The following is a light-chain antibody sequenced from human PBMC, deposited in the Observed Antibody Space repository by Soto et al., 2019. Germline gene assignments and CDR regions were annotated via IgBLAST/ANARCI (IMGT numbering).Light chain of an antibody. CDR1: SGHRNYA. V-gene: IGLV4-69*02. CDR3: QTWGTGIP. Sequence: QSVLTQSPSASASLGASVKLTCTLDSGHRNYAIAWHQQQPGKGPRYLMQVNSDGSHNQGDGIPGRFSGSSSGAERYLIISSLQSEDEADYYCQTWGTGIPFGGGTHLTVL. CDR2: VNSDGSH. J-gene: IGLJ3*02.